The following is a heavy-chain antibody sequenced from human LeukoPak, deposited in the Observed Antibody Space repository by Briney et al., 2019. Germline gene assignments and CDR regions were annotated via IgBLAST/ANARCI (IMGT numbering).Heavy chain of an antibody. CDR1: GFTFNSYA. D-gene: IGHD1-14*01. CDR2: IGGGGENT. J-gene: IGHJ4*02. V-gene: IGHV3-23*01. Sequence: TGGSLRLSCVASGFTFNSYALSWVRQAPGKGLEWVSTIGGGGENTYYADSVKGRFTISRDSSKNTVYLHMKSLRAEDTAVYFCAKVLTGSQDYWGQGTLVTVSS. CDR3: AKVLTGSQDY.